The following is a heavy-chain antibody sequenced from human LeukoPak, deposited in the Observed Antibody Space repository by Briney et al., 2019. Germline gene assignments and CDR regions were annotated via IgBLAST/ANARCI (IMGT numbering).Heavy chain of an antibody. CDR2: INWNGGST. J-gene: IGHJ4*02. V-gene: IGHV3-20*04. D-gene: IGHD3-3*01. CDR3: ATPIPYYDFWSGSDY. Sequence: GGSLRLSCAASGFTFDDYGMSWVRQAPGKGLEWVSGINWNGGSTGYADSVKGRFTISRDNAKNSLYLQMNSLRAEDTAVYYCATPIPYYDFWSGSDYWGQGTLVTVSS. CDR1: GFTFDDYG.